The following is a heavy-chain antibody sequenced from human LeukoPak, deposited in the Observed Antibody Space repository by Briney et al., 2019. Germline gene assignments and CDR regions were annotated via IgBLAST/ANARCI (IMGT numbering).Heavy chain of an antibody. V-gene: IGHV3-23*01. CDR3: AKDFAPTA. Sequence: GGSLRLSCVASGFTFSSNGLSWVRQAPGKGLEWVSCISGSGSSTFYADSVKGRFTISRDNSKNTLYLQMNSLRAEDTAVYYCAKDFAPTAWGQGTLVTVSS. CDR1: GFTFSSNG. CDR2: ISGSGSST. J-gene: IGHJ5*02.